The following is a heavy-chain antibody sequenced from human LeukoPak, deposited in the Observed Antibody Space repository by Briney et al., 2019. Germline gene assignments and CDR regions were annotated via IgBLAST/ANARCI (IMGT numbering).Heavy chain of an antibody. J-gene: IGHJ4*02. V-gene: IGHV3-7*01. D-gene: IGHD7-27*01. CDR2: IKQDGSEK. CDR1: GFTFSDYY. CDR3: ARGGPTGALDD. Sequence: TGGSLRLSCAASGFTFSDYYMSWIRQAPGKGLEWVANIKQDGSEKYYVDSVKGRFTISRDNAKNSLYLQMNSLRAEDTALYYCARGGPTGALDDWGQGTLLTVSS.